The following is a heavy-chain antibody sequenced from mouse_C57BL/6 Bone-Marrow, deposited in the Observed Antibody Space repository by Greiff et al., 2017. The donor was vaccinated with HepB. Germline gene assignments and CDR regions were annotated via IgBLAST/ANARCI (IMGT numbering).Heavy chain of an antibody. Sequence: QVQLQQPGAELVKPGASVKMSCKASGYTFTSYWITWVKQRPGQGLEWIGDIYPGSGSTNYNEKFKSKATLTVDTSSSTAYMQLSSLTSEDSAVCYCAIHYYGSSPFAYWGQGTLVTVSA. CDR2: IYPGSGST. V-gene: IGHV1-55*01. D-gene: IGHD1-1*01. J-gene: IGHJ3*01. CDR1: GYTFTSYW. CDR3: AIHYYGSSPFAY.